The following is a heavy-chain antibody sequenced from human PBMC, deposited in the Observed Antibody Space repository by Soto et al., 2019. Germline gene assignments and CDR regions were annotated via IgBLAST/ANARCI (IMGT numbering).Heavy chain of an antibody. D-gene: IGHD3-16*01. V-gene: IGHV3-66*01. J-gene: IGHJ4*02. CDR1: GFTVSTKY. CDR2: IYSGGST. CDR3: ARDPWAADY. Sequence: EVQLVESGGGLVQPGGSLRLSCAASGFTVSTKYMSWVRQAPGKGLEWVSVIYSGGSTFYADSVRGRFTISRDNSKNTVNLQMKSLRAEATAVYYCARDPWAADYWGQGTLVTVSS.